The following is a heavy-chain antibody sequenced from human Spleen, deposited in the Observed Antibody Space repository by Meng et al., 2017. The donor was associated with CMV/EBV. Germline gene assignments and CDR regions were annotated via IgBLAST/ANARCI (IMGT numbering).Heavy chain of an antibody. Sequence: KDSGYPFTGYYLHGVRQAPGQGLEWMGWINPDSGAPTYVQKFQGRVTMTRDTSIDTAYMELSSLRSDDTALYYCARDLRGLLDYFDYWGQGTLVTVSS. CDR1: GYPFTGYY. V-gene: IGHV1-2*02. CDR2: INPDSGAP. J-gene: IGHJ4*02. CDR3: ARDLRGLLDYFDY. D-gene: IGHD1-26*01.